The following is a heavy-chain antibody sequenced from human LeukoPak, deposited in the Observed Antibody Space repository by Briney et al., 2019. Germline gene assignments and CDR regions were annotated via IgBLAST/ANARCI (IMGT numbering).Heavy chain of an antibody. CDR3: AKAGGGDSSGLDAFDI. CDR2: ISYDGSNK. Sequence: GRSLRLSCAASGFTFSSYGMHWVRQASGKGLEWVAVISYDGSNKYYADSVKGRFTISRDNSKNTLYLQMNSLRAEDTAVYYCAKAGGGDSSGLDAFDIWGQGTMVTVSS. J-gene: IGHJ3*02. CDR1: GFTFSSYG. V-gene: IGHV3-30*18. D-gene: IGHD3-22*01.